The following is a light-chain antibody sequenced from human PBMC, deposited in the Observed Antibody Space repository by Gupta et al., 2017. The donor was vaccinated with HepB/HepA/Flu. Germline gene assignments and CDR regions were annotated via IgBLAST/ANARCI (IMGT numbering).Light chain of an antibody. J-gene: IGLJ2*01. CDR2: EVN. CDR3: CSYASTSVV. V-gene: IGLV2-23*02. CDR1: RSDVGSYNL. Sequence: QSVLTQPASVSGSPGQSITISCTGTRSDVGSYNLVSWYQQHPGKAPKLLIYEVNKWASGVSHRFPGSKSGNMASLTISGLQAEDEADYYCCSYASTSVVFGGGTTLTVL.